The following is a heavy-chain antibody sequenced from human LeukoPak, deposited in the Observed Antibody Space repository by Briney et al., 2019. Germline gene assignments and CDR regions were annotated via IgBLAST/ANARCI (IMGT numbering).Heavy chain of an antibody. CDR3: ARDPQHSMDV. CDR2: IWSDGRKK. Sequence: GRSLRLSCVASGFTFSYHGFHWVRQAPGKGLEWVSAIWSDGRKKCYAESVKGRFTISRDDSKNTVYLQMNSLRADDTGVYYCARDPQHSMDVWGQGTTVTVSS. J-gene: IGHJ6*02. CDR1: GFTFSYHG. D-gene: IGHD5-18*01. V-gene: IGHV3-33*01.